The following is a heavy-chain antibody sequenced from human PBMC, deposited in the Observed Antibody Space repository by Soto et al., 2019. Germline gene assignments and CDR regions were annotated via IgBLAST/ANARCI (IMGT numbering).Heavy chain of an antibody. D-gene: IGHD3-3*01. CDR2: TYYRSKWYN. CDR1: GDSVSSNSAA. CDR3: ARGRYDFWSGYHPDYYYGMDV. Sequence: SQTLSLTCVISGDSVSSNSAAWSWIRQSPSRGLEWLGRTYYRSKWYNDYAVSVKSRITINPDTSKNQFSLQLNSVTPEDTAVYYCARGRYDFWSGYHPDYYYGMDVWGQGTTVTVSS. J-gene: IGHJ6*02. V-gene: IGHV6-1*01.